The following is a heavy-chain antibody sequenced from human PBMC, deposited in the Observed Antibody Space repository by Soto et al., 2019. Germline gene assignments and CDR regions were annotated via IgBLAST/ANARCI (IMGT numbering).Heavy chain of an antibody. CDR1: GGSISSYD. J-gene: IGHJ4*02. D-gene: IGHD6-19*01. CDR2: IYTSGST. CDR3: ARERVAGLLDTYYFAY. V-gene: IGHV4-4*07. Sequence: SETLSLTFSVSGGSISSYDWSWIRQPAGKGPEWIGRIYTSGSTNYNPSVKSRVTMSVDTSKNQFSLKLSSATAAYTAVYYCARERVAGLLDTYYFAYGGKGTLVTVSS.